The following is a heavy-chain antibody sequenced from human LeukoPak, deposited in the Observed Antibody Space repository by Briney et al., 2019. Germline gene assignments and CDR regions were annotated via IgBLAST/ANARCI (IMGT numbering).Heavy chain of an antibody. D-gene: IGHD2-2*01. J-gene: IGHJ5*02. Sequence: PSETLSLTCTVSGDSISSSSYYWGWIRQPPGKGLEWIGRIYYSGATYYNPSLKSRVTISVDTSKSQFSLKLNSVTAADTAVYYCRVGCRSTSCYVDNWSDPWGQGTLVTVSS. V-gene: IGHV4-39*01. CDR3: RVGCRSTSCYVDNWSDP. CDR1: GDSISSSSYY. CDR2: IYYSGAT.